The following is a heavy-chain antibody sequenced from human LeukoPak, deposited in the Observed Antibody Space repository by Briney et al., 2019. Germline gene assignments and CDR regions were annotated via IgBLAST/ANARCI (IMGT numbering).Heavy chain of an antibody. CDR2: INIDGSSA. CDR3: ARDAAVVPAAMPDY. V-gene: IGHV3-74*01. Sequence: GGSLRLSCAASGFTFTAYWMHWVRQAPGKGLVWVSRINIDGSSATYADSVKGRFTISRDNSKNTLYLQMNSLRAEDTAVYYCARDAAVVPAAMPDYWGQGTLVTVSS. J-gene: IGHJ4*02. D-gene: IGHD2-2*01. CDR1: GFTFTAYW.